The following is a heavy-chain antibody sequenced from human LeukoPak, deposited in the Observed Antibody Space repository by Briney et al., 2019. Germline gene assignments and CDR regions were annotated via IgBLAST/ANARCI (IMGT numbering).Heavy chain of an antibody. J-gene: IGHJ4*02. Sequence: GGSLRLSCAASGFTFSSYGMHWVRQAPGKGLEWVAVISSDGVNKYSADSVKGRFTISRDNSKNTLYLQMNSLRAEDTAVYYCAKDLTGVNYCLDQWGQGTLVTVSS. V-gene: IGHV3-30*18. CDR3: AKDLTGVNYCLDQ. D-gene: IGHD1-7*01. CDR1: GFTFSSYG. CDR2: ISSDGVNK.